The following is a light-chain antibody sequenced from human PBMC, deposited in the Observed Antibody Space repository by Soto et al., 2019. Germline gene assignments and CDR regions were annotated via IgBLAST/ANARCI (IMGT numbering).Light chain of an antibody. CDR1: QSVGTN. V-gene: IGKV3-15*01. J-gene: IGKJ5*01. CDR3: QQYNNWPPIT. Sequence: EIVMTQSPATLSVSPGERATLSCRASQSVGTNLAWYQQKPGQAPWLLIYDASSRATGIPARFSGSGSGTECTLTISSLQSEDFAVYYWQQYNNWPPITFGQGTRLEIK. CDR2: DAS.